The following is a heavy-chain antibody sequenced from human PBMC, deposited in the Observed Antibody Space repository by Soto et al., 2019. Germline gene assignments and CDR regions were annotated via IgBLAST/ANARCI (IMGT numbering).Heavy chain of an antibody. CDR2: ISDDGDKV. CDR3: ARAHYHDSSGPNGHAFDI. CDR1: DFTFSDYA. V-gene: IGHV3-30-3*01. Sequence: QVQLVESGGGVVQPWRSLRLSCADSDFTFSDYAMHWVRQAPGKGLEWVAVISDDGDKVFYADSMKDRLTISRDNSKSTLFLQLSSLGPEDTSLYYCARAHYHDSSGPNGHAFDIWGQGTLVTVSS. D-gene: IGHD3-22*01. J-gene: IGHJ3*02.